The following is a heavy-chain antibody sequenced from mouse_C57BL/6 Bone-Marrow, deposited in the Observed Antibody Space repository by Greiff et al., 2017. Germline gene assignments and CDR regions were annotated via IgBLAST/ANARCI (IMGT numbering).Heavy chain of an antibody. CDR2: IDPSDSYT. D-gene: IGHD6-5*01. J-gene: IGHJ3*01. V-gene: IGHV1-50*01. Sequence: QVQLQQPGAELVKPGASVKLSCKASGYTFTSYWMQWVKQRPGQGLEWIGEIDPSDSYTNYNQKFKGKATLTVDTSSSTAYMQLSSLTSEDSAVYYCARSYRGVAYWGQGTLVTVSA. CDR3: ARSYRGVAY. CDR1: GYTFTSYW.